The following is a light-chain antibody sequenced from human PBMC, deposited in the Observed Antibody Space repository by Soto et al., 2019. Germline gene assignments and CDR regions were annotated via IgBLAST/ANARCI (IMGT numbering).Light chain of an antibody. CDR1: QSVGKY. CDR3: QQYGRSPTT. Sequence: EIVMTQSPATLSLSPGERATLSCRASQSVGKYLVWYQQKPGQAPRLLIYDASNRATGIPARFSGSGSGTDFTLTISSLEPEDLAVYYCQQYGRSPTTFGQGTKVEIK. J-gene: IGKJ1*01. CDR2: DAS. V-gene: IGKV3-11*01.